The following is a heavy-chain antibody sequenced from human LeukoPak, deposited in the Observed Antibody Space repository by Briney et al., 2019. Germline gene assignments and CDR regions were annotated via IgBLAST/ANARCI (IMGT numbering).Heavy chain of an antibody. CDR1: GGSFSGCY. CDR2: IHSSGST. CDR3: ARSLPGAIGAADL. J-gene: IGHJ4*02. V-gene: IGHV4-59*01. D-gene: IGHD1-26*01. Sequence: SETLSLTCAVYGGSFSGCYWSWIRQPPGQGLEWIAFIHSSGSTGYSPSLKSRVTISVDTSKNHFSLKVTSLTPADTGVYYCARSLPGAIGAADLWGQGTLVTVSS.